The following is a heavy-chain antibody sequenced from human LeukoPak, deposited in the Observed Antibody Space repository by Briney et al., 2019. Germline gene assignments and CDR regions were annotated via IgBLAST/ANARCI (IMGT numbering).Heavy chain of an antibody. Sequence: PGGSLRLSCAASRFTFSSYRMNWLRQAPGKGLELVSSISSSSSYIYYADSVKGRFTISRDNAKNSLYLQMNSLRAEDTAVYYCAGAYDFWSGYPYYFDYWGQGTLVTVSS. CDR3: AGAYDFWSGYPYYFDY. D-gene: IGHD3-3*01. J-gene: IGHJ4*02. V-gene: IGHV3-21*01. CDR2: ISSSSSYI. CDR1: RFTFSSYR.